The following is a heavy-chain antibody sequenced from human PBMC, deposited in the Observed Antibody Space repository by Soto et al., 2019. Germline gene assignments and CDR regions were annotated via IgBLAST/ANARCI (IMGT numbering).Heavy chain of an antibody. CDR1: GFTFSSYA. CDR3: ARGLQGWSYYFDY. CDR2: ISYDGSNK. V-gene: IGHV3-30-3*01. J-gene: IGHJ4*02. Sequence: HPGGSLRLSCAASGFTFSSYAMHWVRQAPGKGLEWVAVISYDGSNKYYADSVKGRFTISRDNSKNTLHLQMNSLRAEDTAVYYCARGLQGWSYYFDYWGQGTLVTVSS.